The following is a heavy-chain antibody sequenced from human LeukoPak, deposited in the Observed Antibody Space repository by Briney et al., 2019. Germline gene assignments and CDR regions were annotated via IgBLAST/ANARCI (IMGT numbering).Heavy chain of an antibody. CDR1: GFTFSNND. CDR3: ARGSTTVAFEI. CDR2: NDTSGDT. Sequence: GGSLRLSCAASGFTFSNNDMHWVRQGPGKGLEWVSANDTSGDTYYPGSVKGRFTISRENAKNILYLQMNSLRVGDTAVYYCARGSTTVAFEIWGQGAMVSVSS. V-gene: IGHV3-13*01. D-gene: IGHD1-26*01. J-gene: IGHJ3*02.